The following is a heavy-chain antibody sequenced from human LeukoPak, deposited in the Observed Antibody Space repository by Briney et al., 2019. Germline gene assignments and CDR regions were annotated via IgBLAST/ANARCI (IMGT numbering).Heavy chain of an antibody. V-gene: IGHV1-2*02. D-gene: IGHD6-13*01. CDR2: INPNSGGT. CDR1: GYTFTGYY. CDR3: ARAHSSSWSDFDY. J-gene: IGHJ4*02. Sequence: ASVKVFCKASGYTFTGYYMHWVRQAPGQGLEWMGWINPNSGGTNYAQKFQGRVTMTRDTSISTAYMELSRLRSDDTAVYYCARAHSSSWSDFDYWGQGTLVTVSS.